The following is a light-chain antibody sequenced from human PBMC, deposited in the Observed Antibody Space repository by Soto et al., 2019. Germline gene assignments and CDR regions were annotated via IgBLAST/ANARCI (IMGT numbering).Light chain of an antibody. V-gene: IGKV1-39*01. CDR1: QSISSY. J-gene: IGKJ5*01. Sequence: DIQMTRSPSSLSASVGDRVTITCRASQSISSYLNWYPQKPGKAPKLLIYAASSLQSGVPSRFSGSGSGTDFTLTISSLQPEDFATYYCQQSFSTLITFGQGTRLEIK. CDR3: QQSFSTLIT. CDR2: AAS.